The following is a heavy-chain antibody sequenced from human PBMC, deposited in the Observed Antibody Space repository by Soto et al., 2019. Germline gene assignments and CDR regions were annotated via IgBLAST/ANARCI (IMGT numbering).Heavy chain of an antibody. Sequence: EVQLVESGGGLVQPGGSLRLSCTASGFIVSDTYVNWVRQAPGKGLEWVSVISNRGDTHYADSVRGRFSLSRDISDNTLHLHMNPLRVEDTAVYYCEREPRYCRGGSCSITGDAYDIWGQGTMVTVSS. J-gene: IGHJ3*02. CDR3: EREPRYCRGGSCSITGDAYDI. D-gene: IGHD2-15*01. CDR2: ISNRGDT. CDR1: GFIVSDTY. V-gene: IGHV3-66*01.